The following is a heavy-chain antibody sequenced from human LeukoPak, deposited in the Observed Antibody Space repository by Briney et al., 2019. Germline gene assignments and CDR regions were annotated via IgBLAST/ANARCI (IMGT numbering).Heavy chain of an antibody. Sequence: GGSLRLSCGASGFIFSNYWMHWVRQAPGKGLEWVSGINWNGGITGYADSVKGRFTISRDNAKNSLYLQMNSLRAEDTAVYYCARVVGYCSSTSCPNFDYWGQGTLVTVSS. V-gene: IGHV3-20*04. CDR1: GFIFSNYW. CDR3: ARVVGYCSSTSCPNFDY. J-gene: IGHJ4*02. D-gene: IGHD2-2*01. CDR2: INWNGGIT.